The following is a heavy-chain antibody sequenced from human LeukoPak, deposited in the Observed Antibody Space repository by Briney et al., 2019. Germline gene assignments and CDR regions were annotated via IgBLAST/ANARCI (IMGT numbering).Heavy chain of an antibody. CDR1: GYTFTGYY. J-gene: IGHJ3*02. Sequence: ASVKVSCKASGYTFTGYYMHWVRQAPGQGLEWMGWINPNSGGTNYAQKFQGRVTMTRDTSISTAYMELSRLRSDDTAVYYCARTRRRITMIVVVTPMSAFDIWGQGTMVTVSS. D-gene: IGHD3-22*01. CDR3: ARTRRRITMIVVVTPMSAFDI. V-gene: IGHV1-2*02. CDR2: INPNSGGT.